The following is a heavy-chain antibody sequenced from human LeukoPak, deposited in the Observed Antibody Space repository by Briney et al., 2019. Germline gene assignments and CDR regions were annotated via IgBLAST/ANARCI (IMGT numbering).Heavy chain of an antibody. CDR2: INHSGST. J-gene: IGHJ6*02. CDR1: GGSFSGYY. CDR3: ARVSGPYYYSMDV. D-gene: IGHD3-3*01. Sequence: PSETLSLTCAVYGGSFSGYYWSWIRQPPGKGLEWIGEINHSGSTNYNPSLKSRVTISLDTSKNQFSLKLSSVTAADTAVFYCARVSGPYYYSMDVWGQGITVTVSS. V-gene: IGHV4-34*01.